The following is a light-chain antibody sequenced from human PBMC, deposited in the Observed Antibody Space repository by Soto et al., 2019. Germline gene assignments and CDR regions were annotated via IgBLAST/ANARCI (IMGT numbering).Light chain of an antibody. CDR2: GAS. CDR3: QESFFTLGT. CDR1: QYIGDF. J-gene: IGKJ1*01. Sequence: DIQITQSPSSLSASVGDRVTITCRESQYIGDFLNWYQQTPGKAPKLLIFGASNLHIGVPSRFSGSGSGTEFTLTINNLQREDFATYYCQESFFTLGTFGRGTKVDIK. V-gene: IGKV1-39*01.